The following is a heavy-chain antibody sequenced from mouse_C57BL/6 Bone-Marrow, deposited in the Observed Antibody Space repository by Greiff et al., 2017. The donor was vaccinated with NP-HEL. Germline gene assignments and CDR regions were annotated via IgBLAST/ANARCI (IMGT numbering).Heavy chain of an antibody. CDR2: IYPGDGDT. D-gene: IGHD1-1*01. V-gene: IGHV1-80*01. CDR1: GYAFSSYW. J-gene: IGHJ2*01. Sequence: VKLMESGAELVKPGASVKISCKASGYAFSSYWMNWVKQRPGKGLEWIGQIYPGDGDTNYNGKFKGKATLTADKSSSTAYMQLSSLTSEDSAVYFCARKRIYYGSSFDYWGQGTTLTVSS. CDR3: ARKRIYYGSSFDY.